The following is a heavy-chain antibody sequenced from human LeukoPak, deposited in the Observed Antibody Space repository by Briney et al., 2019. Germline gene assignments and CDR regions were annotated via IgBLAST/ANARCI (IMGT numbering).Heavy chain of an antibody. CDR1: GYTFSGYS. V-gene: IGHV1-2*06. Sequence: EASVKVSYKASGYTFSGYSMHWVRQAPGQGLEWMGRINPNSGVTYYAQKFQGRVTMTSDTSITTAYMELSSLTSDDTATYYCARDASNWSAFDSWGQGTLVIVSS. J-gene: IGHJ5*01. CDR2: INPNSGVT. D-gene: IGHD1-20*01. CDR3: ARDASNWSAFDS.